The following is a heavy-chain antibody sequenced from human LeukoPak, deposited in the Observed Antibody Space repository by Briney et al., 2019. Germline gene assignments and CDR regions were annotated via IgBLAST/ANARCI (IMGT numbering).Heavy chain of an antibody. V-gene: IGHV4-34*01. J-gene: IGHJ3*02. D-gene: IGHD4-17*01. CDR1: GGSFSGYY. CDR3: ARRPDYGDSIRSPGPFDI. CDR2: INHSGST. Sequence: PSETLSLTCAVYGGSFSGYYWSWIRQPPGKGLEWIGEINHSGSTNYNPSLKSRVTISVDTSKNQFSLKLSSVTAADTAVYYCARRPDYGDSIRSPGPFDIWGQGTMVTVSS.